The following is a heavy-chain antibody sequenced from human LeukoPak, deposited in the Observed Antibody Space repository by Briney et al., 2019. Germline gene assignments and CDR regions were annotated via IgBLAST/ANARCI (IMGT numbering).Heavy chain of an antibody. CDR3: ARGLRGGNGAFDI. V-gene: IGHV1-2*02. CDR1: GYTFTGYY. J-gene: IGHJ3*02. CDR2: INPNSGGT. D-gene: IGHD4-23*01. Sequence: ASVKVSCKASGYTFTGYYMHWVRQAPGQGLEWMGWINPNSGGTNYAQKFQGRVTMTRDTSISTAYMELSRLRSDDTAMYYCARGLRGGNGAFDIWGQGTMVTVSS.